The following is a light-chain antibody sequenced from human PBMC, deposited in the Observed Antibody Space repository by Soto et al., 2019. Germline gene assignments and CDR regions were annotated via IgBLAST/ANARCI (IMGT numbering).Light chain of an antibody. CDR3: QHYGSSEYT. Sequence: EIVLTQSPGTLSLSPGERATLSCRASQIVSSSYLAWYQQKPGQAPRLLIYGASSRATDIPDRFSGSGSGTDFTLTISRLEPEDFAVYYCQHYGSSEYTFGQGTKLEIK. CDR2: GAS. CDR1: QIVSSSY. J-gene: IGKJ2*01. V-gene: IGKV3-20*01.